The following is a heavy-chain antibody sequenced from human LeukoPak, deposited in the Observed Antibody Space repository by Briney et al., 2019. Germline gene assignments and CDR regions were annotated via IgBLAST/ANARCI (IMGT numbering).Heavy chain of an antibody. Sequence: PGGSLRLSCAASGFTFSSYAMRWVRQSTGKGLEWVSSTSGDGGATYYSNSVKGRFTISRDNSRNTLYVQMTSLRAEDTAVYYCAKDRPNYYGSNGHYYRRDGDYWGQGTLVTVSS. CDR3: AKDRPNYYGSNGHYYRRDGDY. V-gene: IGHV3-23*01. CDR2: TSGDGGAT. D-gene: IGHD3-22*01. J-gene: IGHJ4*02. CDR1: GFTFSSYA.